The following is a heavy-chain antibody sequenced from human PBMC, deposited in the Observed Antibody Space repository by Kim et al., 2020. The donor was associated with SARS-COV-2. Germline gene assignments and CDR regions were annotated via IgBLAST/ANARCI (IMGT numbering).Heavy chain of an antibody. CDR3: ARGVNMMVLLAWFDP. CDR1: GYTVTSSA. Sequence: ASLKVFCKASGYTVTSSAMHWVRQAPGQRLEWMGWINACNGNTKYSPKFQGRVTITRDTSANTAYMEVSSRRSEDTAVYYCARGVNMMVLLAWFDPWGQGTLVTVPS. CDR2: INACNGNT. V-gene: IGHV1-3*01. D-gene: IGHD3-10*01. J-gene: IGHJ5*02.